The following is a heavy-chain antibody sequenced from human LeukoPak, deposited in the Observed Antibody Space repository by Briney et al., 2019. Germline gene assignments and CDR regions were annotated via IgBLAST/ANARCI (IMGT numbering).Heavy chain of an antibody. D-gene: IGHD7-27*01. CDR1: GYTFTNYD. J-gene: IGHJ4*02. V-gene: IGHV1-8*01. CDR3: ARNPPRTGDFNS. Sequence: ASVKVSCKTSGYTFTNYDINWVRQATGQGLEWLGWMSPNNGDAGYAQKFQGRVTMTRDTSTNTAYMELSVLTSEDTAVYYCARNPPRTGDFNSWGQGALVTVSS. CDR2: MSPNNGDA.